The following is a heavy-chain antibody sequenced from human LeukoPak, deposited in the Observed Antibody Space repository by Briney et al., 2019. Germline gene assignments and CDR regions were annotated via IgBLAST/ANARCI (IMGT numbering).Heavy chain of an antibody. CDR1: KFTFSNYG. V-gene: IGHV3-30*18. CDR2: VSSDGGTK. D-gene: IGHD3-10*01. Sequence: GGSLRLSCTASKFTFSNYGMQWVRQAPGKGLEWVAVVSSDGGTKYCADSAKGRFTISRDNSRNTMYLQMDSLRAEDTAVYYCAKEYDSGGYGANFDYWGQGTLVTVSS. J-gene: IGHJ4*02. CDR3: AKEYDSGGYGANFDY.